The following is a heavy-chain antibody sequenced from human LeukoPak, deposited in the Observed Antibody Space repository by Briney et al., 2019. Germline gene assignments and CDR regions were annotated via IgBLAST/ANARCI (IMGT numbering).Heavy chain of an antibody. V-gene: IGHV3-66*01. CDR3: VRDRGIASTGGYGMDV. CDR2: TYGGGGT. J-gene: IGHJ6*02. D-gene: IGHD6-13*01. Sequence: PGGSLRLSCAASGFTVSSNHMSWVRQAPGKGLECVSLTYGGGGTYYADSVKGRFTICRDNSKNTLYLQMNSLRAEDTAVYYCVRDRGIASTGGYGMDVWGQGTTVTVSS. CDR1: GFTVSSNH.